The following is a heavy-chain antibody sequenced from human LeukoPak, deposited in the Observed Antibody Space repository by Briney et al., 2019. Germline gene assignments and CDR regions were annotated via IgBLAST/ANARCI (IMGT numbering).Heavy chain of an antibody. CDR3: ARVVYSGYDFRGAMDV. CDR2: INPNSGGT. D-gene: IGHD5-12*01. CDR1: GYTFTGYY. V-gene: IGHV1-2*02. J-gene: IGHJ6*03. Sequence: GASVKVSCKASGYTFTGYYMHWVRQAPGQGLEGMRWINPNSGGTNYAQKFQGRVTMTRDTSISTAYMEMSRLRSDDTAVYYCARVVYSGYDFRGAMDVWGKGTTVTVSS.